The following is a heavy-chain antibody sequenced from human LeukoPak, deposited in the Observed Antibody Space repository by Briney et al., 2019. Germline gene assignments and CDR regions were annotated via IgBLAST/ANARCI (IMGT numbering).Heavy chain of an antibody. CDR1: GYTFTGYT. CDR2: INPNSGGT. V-gene: IGHV1-2*02. Sequence: GASVKVTCKASGYTFTGYTINWVRHAPGQGLEWMGWINPNSGGTNSPQKLQGRVTMTRDTSISTAYMELTSLRSEDSAVYYGARKSAVRSTSEVDFWGQGTLVTVSS. D-gene: IGHD2-2*01. CDR3: ARKSAVRSTSEVDF. J-gene: IGHJ4*02.